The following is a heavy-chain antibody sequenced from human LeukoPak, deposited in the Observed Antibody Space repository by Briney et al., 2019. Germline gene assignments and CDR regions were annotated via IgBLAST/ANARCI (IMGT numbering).Heavy chain of an antibody. V-gene: IGHV1-8*02. CDR2: MNPNSGNT. CDR1: GYTFPGYG. J-gene: IGHJ4*02. Sequence: ASVKVSCKASGYTFPGYGFSWVRQAPGQGLEWMGWMNPNSGNTGYAQKFQGRVTMTRNTSISTAYMELSSLRSEDTAVYYCAGGSPYYFDYWGQGTLVTVSS. CDR3: AGGSPYYFDY.